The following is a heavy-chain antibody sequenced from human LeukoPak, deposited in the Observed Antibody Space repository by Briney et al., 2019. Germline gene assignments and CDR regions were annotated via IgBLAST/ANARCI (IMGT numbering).Heavy chain of an antibody. J-gene: IGHJ6*02. CDR2: IYTSGST. V-gene: IGHV4-4*07. D-gene: IGHD2-15*01. CDR3: ARDTPVVVVAATPLGYYYGMDV. CDR1: GGSISSYY. Sequence: SETLSLTCTVSGGSISSYYRSWIRQPAGKGLEWIGRIYTSGSTNYNPSLKSRVTMSVDTSKNQFSLKLSSVTAADTAVYYCARDTPVVVVAATPLGYYYGMDVWGQGTTVTVSS.